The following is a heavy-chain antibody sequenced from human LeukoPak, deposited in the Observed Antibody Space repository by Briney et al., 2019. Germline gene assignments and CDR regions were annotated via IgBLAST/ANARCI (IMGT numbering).Heavy chain of an antibody. Sequence: SGTLPLTCAVSGGSISSSNWWSWVRQPPGKGLEWIGEIYHSGSTNYNPSLKSRVTISVDKSKNQFSLKLSSVTAADTAVYYCARVKARATMGVYFDYWGQGTLVTVSS. CDR1: GGSISSSNW. CDR2: IYHSGST. CDR3: ARVKARATMGVYFDY. J-gene: IGHJ4*02. D-gene: IGHD3-16*01. V-gene: IGHV4-4*02.